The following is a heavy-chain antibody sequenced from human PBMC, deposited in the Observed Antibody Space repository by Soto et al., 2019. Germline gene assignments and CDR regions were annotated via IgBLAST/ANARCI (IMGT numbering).Heavy chain of an antibody. J-gene: IGHJ4*02. D-gene: IGHD6-13*01. V-gene: IGHV3-21*01. Sequence: GGSLRLSCAASGFTFSSYSMNWVRQAPGKGLEWVSSISSSSSYIYYADSVKGRFTISRDNAKNSLYLQMNSLRAEDTAVYYCARGRIAAAALDYWGQGTLVTVS. CDR3: ARGRIAAAALDY. CDR1: GFTFSSYS. CDR2: ISSSSSYI.